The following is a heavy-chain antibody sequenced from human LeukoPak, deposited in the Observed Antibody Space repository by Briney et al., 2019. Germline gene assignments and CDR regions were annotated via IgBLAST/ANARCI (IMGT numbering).Heavy chain of an antibody. D-gene: IGHD4-17*01. CDR3: ARDFWGVDNGDHVSYYMDV. V-gene: IGHV1-18*01. Sequence: ASVKVSCKTSGYTFTNYGISWVRQAPGQGLEWLGWISEYNGNTNYAQKVQGRVTMTTDTSTNTAYMELRSPRFDDTAVYYCARDFWGVDNGDHVSYYMDVWGKGTTVTISS. CDR1: GYTFTNYG. J-gene: IGHJ6*03. CDR2: ISEYNGNT.